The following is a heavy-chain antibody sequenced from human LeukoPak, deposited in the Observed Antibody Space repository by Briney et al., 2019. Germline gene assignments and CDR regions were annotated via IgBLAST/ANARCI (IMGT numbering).Heavy chain of an antibody. CDR3: AKDGALLRWPVYYFDY. CDR1: GFTFSSYA. CDR2: ISGSGGST. Sequence: GGSLRLSCAASGFTFSSYAMSWVRQAPGKGLEWVSAISGSGGSTYYADSVKGRFTISRDNPKNTLYLQMNSLRAEDTAVYYCAKDGALLRWPVYYFDYWGQGTLVTVSS. J-gene: IGHJ4*02. V-gene: IGHV3-23*01. D-gene: IGHD4-23*01.